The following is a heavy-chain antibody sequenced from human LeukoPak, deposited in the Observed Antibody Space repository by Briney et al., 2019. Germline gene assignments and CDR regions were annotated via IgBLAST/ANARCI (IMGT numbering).Heavy chain of an antibody. CDR2: ISSTTSTI. Sequence: PGGSLRLSCAASGFTFSNHNMNWVRQAPGKGLEWVSYISSTTSTIYYADSVKGRFTISRDNAKNSLYLQMNSLRDEDTAVYYCAGENYWGQGTLVTVSS. CDR3: AGENY. J-gene: IGHJ4*02. CDR1: GFTFSNHN. V-gene: IGHV3-48*02.